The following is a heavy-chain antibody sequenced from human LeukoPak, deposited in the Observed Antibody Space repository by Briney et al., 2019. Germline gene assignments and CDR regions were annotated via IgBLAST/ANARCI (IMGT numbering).Heavy chain of an antibody. Sequence: PGGSLRLSCVASGFTFSSYAMTWVRQAPGKGLEWVSIVSGSGDSTYYADPMKGRFTISRDNSKNTLFLQINSLRVDDTAVYYCARDRRSTGWPFDYWGQGTLVTVSS. CDR1: GFTFSSYA. CDR3: ARDRRSTGWPFDY. D-gene: IGHD6-19*01. J-gene: IGHJ4*02. CDR2: VSGSGDST. V-gene: IGHV3-23*01.